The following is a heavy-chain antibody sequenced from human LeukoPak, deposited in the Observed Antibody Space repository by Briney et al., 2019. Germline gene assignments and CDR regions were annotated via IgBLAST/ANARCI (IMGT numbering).Heavy chain of an antibody. V-gene: IGHV1-69*05. CDR3: ARAESGSSPLSYYYYYMDV. J-gene: IGHJ6*03. Sequence: ASVKVSCKASGYTFTSYYMHWVRQAPGQGLEWMGGIIPIFGTANYAQKFQGRVTITTDESTSTAYMELSSLRSEDTAVYYCARAESGSSPLSYYYYYMDVWGKGTTVTVSS. CDR2: IIPIFGTA. D-gene: IGHD6-13*01. CDR1: GYTFTSYY.